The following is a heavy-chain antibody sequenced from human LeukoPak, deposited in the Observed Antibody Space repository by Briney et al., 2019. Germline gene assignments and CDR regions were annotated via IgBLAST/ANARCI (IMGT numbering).Heavy chain of an antibody. D-gene: IGHD4-11*01. J-gene: IGHJ3*02. V-gene: IGHV1-18*01. CDR2: ISVHNGNT. Sequence: GASVKVSCKASGYTFTRYAITWVRQAPGQGPEWMGRISVHNGNTNYAQKLQGRVTMTTDTSTSTAYMELRSLRSDDTAVYYCARDLRTVTTTAFDIWGQGTMVTVSS. CDR3: ARDLRTVTTTAFDI. CDR1: GYTFTRYA.